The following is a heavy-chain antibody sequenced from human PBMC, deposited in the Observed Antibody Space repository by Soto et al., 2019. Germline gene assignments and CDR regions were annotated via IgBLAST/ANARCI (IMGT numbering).Heavy chain of an antibody. D-gene: IGHD4-17*01. CDR3: ARGPRYGYYDYMDV. V-gene: IGHV1-18*01. J-gene: IGHJ6*03. CDR1: GYTFTTYG. Sequence: QVQLVQSGAEVKKPGASVKVSCKASGYTFTTYGISWVRQAPGQGLEWMGWISAYNGNTNYAQDLQVRVTMTTATSTKTAYMELRSLRSDDTALYYCARGPRYGYYDYMDVWGKGTTVTVSS. CDR2: ISAYNGNT.